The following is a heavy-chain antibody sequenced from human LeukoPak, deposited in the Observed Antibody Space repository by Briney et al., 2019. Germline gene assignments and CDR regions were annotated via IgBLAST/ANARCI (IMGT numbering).Heavy chain of an antibody. Sequence: SETLSLTCTVSGGSISSYYWSWIRQPPGKGLEWIGYIYYSGSTNYNPSLKSRVTISVDTSKNQFSLKLSSVTAADTAVYYCARLWSSTSLEPGPDPWGQGTLVTVSS. CDR3: ARLWSSTSLEPGPDP. J-gene: IGHJ5*02. CDR2: IYYSGST. D-gene: IGHD2-2*01. CDR1: GGSISSYY. V-gene: IGHV4-59*08.